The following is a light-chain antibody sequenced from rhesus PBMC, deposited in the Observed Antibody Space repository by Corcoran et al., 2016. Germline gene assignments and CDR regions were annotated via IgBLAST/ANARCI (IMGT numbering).Light chain of an antibody. CDR1: QSISNW. CDR2: KAS. V-gene: IGKV1-22*01. Sequence: DIQMTQSPSSLSASVGDTVTITCRASQSISNWLAWYQQKPGEAPKLLIYKASSLQSGVTSRFSGSGSGTDVTLTISSLQSLDFATYYCQQYTNSPPWTFGQGTKVEIK. CDR3: QQYTNSPPWT. J-gene: IGKJ1*01.